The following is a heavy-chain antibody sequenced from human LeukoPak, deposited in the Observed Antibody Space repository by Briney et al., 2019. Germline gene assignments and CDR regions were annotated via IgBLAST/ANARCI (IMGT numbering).Heavy chain of an antibody. CDR2: ISSSSNYI. V-gene: IGHV3-21*01. J-gene: IGHJ6*03. CDR1: GFTFTSYT. CDR3: ARDRLLEDRHYYSYYYMDV. Sequence: GGSLRLSCAASGFTFTSYTMNWVRQAPGKGLEWVSSISSSSNYIHYADSVKGRFTISRDNAKNSLYLQMNSLRAEDTAVYYCARDRLLEDRHYYSYYYMDVWGKGTTVTVSS. D-gene: IGHD1-1*01.